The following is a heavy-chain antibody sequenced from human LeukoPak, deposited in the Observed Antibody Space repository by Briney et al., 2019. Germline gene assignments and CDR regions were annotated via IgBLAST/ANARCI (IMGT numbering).Heavy chain of an antibody. CDR3: ARGHWGLDS. D-gene: IGHD7-27*01. J-gene: IGHJ4*02. Sequence: KPGGSLRLSCAASGFTFSDHYMSWIRQAPGKGLEWVSYISHTGTTMYYADSVKGRFTLSRDNARNSLYLQMNSLRAEDTAVYYCARGHWGLDSWGQGTLVSVSS. CDR2: ISHTGTTM. CDR1: GFTFSDHY. V-gene: IGHV3-11*04.